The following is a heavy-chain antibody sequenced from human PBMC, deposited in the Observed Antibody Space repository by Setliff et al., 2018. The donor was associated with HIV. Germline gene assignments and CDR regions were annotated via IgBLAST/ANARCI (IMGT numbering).Heavy chain of an antibody. CDR1: GFTFSNYA. J-gene: IGHJ4*02. D-gene: IGHD3-22*01. CDR3: AKELAASGLGYFDS. Sequence: GKSLKISCAASGFTFSNYAMSWVRQAPGEGLEWVSAILSTGERTFYADSVKGRFTISRDNSKNTVYLQMNSLRAEDTAEYYCAKELAASGLGYFDSWGRGILVTVSS. V-gene: IGHV3-23*01. CDR2: ILSTGERT.